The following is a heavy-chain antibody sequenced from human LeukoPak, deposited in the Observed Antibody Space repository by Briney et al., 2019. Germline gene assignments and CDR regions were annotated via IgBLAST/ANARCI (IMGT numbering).Heavy chain of an antibody. J-gene: IGHJ4*02. D-gene: IGHD1-26*01. Sequence: PSETLSLTCTVSGGSISSGSYYWSWIRQPAGKGLEWIGRIYTSGSTNYNPSLKSRVTISVDKSKNQFSLKLSSVTAADTAVYYCASRLVGAQFDYWGQGTLVTVSS. CDR2: IYTSGST. CDR3: ASRLVGAQFDY. CDR1: GGSISSGSYY. V-gene: IGHV4-61*02.